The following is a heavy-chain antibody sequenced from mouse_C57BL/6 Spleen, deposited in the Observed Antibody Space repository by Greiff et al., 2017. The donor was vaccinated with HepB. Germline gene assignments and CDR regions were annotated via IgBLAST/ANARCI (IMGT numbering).Heavy chain of an antibody. CDR2: IYPGSGST. CDR3: ARSSTGTVAY. J-gene: IGHJ3*01. Sequence: VQLQQPGAELVKPGASVKMSCKASGYTFTSYWITWVKQRPGQGLEWIGDIYPGSGSTNDNEKFKSKATLTVDTSSSTAYMQRSSLTSEDSAVYYCARSSTGTVAYWGQGTLVTVSA. CDR1: GYTFTSYW. D-gene: IGHD4-1*02. V-gene: IGHV1-55*01.